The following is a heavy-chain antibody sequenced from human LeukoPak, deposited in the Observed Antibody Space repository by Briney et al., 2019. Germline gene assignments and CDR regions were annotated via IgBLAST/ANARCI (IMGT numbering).Heavy chain of an antibody. D-gene: IGHD1-1*01. CDR1: GYTFTSYG. J-gene: IGHJ6*02. CDR2: ISAYNGNT. V-gene: IGHV1-18*01. Sequence: ASVKVSCKASGYTFTSYGISWVRRAPGQGLEWMGWISAYNGNTNYAQKLQGRVTMTTDTSTSTAYMELRSLRSDDTAVYYCAREFERPYYYGMDVWGQGTTVTVSS. CDR3: AREFERPYYYGMDV.